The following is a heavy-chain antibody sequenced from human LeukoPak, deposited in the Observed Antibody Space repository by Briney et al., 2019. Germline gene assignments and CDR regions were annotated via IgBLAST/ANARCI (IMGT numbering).Heavy chain of an antibody. CDR2: IIPILGIA. Sequence: SVKVSYNASGGIVSTYTISWVRQAPGPGLEWMGRIIPILGIAIYAHKFQGRVTITSDKSTSTAYRDLSRLRSEETAVYYCARGSYDSSGYYRTVSPEYYFDYWGQGTLVTVSS. CDR1: GGIVSTYT. CDR3: ARGSYDSSGYYRTVSPEYYFDY. D-gene: IGHD3-22*01. V-gene: IGHV1-69*02. J-gene: IGHJ4*02.